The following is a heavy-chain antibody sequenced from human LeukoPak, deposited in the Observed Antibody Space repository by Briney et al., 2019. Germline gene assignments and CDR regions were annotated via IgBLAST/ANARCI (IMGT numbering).Heavy chain of an antibody. V-gene: IGHV3-7*01. CDR3: ARRPLYYYGMDV. J-gene: IGHJ6*02. CDR1: GFIFSSHW. Sequence: GGSLRLSCAASGFIFSSHWMNWVRQAPGKGLEWVASIKEDVSEKYYVDSVKGRFTISRDNAKNSLYLQMNSLRVEDTAVYYCARRPLYYYGMDVWGQGTTVTVSS. CDR2: IKEDVSEK.